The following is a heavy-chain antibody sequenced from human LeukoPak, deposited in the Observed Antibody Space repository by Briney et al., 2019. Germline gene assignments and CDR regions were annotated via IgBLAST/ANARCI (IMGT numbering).Heavy chain of an antibody. V-gene: IGHV1-69*05. CDR3: ARGLYGRGYSYSFDY. CDR2: IIPIFGTA. Sequence: SVTVSCKASGGTFSSYAISWVRQAPGQGLEWMGGIIPIFGTANYAQKFQGRVTITTDESTSTAYMELSSLRSEDTAVYYCARGLYGRGYSYSFDYWGQGTLVTVSS. D-gene: IGHD5-18*01. CDR1: GGTFSSYA. J-gene: IGHJ4*02.